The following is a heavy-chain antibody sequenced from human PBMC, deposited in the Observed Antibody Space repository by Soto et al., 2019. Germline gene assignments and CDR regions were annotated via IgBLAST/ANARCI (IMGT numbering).Heavy chain of an antibody. D-gene: IGHD3-22*01. CDR2: ISSSGSTI. CDR3: ARAPSGNMYYYDSSGYYCNRPLYFDY. Sequence: QVQLVESGGGLVKPGGSLRLSCAASGFTFSDYYMSWIRQAPGKGLEWVSYISSSGSTIYYADSVKGRFTISSNNAKNLLYQKMNSLRAEDTAVYYCARAPSGNMYYYDSSGYYCNRPLYFDYWGQGTLVTVSS. V-gene: IGHV3-11*01. J-gene: IGHJ4*02. CDR1: GFTFSDYY.